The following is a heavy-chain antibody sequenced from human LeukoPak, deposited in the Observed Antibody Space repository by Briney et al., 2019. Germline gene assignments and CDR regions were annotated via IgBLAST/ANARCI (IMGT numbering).Heavy chain of an antibody. CDR1: GGSFSGYY. V-gene: IGHV4-34*01. CDR3: ARGRIFGVVSPSAWFDP. Sequence: SETLSLTCAVYGGSFSGYYWSWLRQPPGKGLEWIGEINHGGSTNYNPSLKSRVTISVDTSKNQFSLKLSSVTAADTAVYYCARGRIFGVVSPSAWFDPWGQGTLVTVSS. D-gene: IGHD3-3*01. CDR2: INHGGST. J-gene: IGHJ5*02.